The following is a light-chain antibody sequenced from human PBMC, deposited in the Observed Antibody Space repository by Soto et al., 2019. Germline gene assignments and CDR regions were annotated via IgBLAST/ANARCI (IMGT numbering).Light chain of an antibody. CDR3: PQRSNWPWT. Sequence: EIVLTQSPATLSLSPGERATLSCRASQSFRSQLAWYQQKPGQAPRLLIYDSSNRATGIPGRFSGSGSGTDFTLTISSLEPEDFAVYYCPQRSNWPWTFGQGTKVEIK. V-gene: IGKV3-11*01. J-gene: IGKJ1*01. CDR1: QSFRSQ. CDR2: DSS.